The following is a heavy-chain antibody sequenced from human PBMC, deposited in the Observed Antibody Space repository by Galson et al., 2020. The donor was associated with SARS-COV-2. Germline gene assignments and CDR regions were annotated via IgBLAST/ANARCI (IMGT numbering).Heavy chain of an antibody. D-gene: IGHD3-22*01. CDR3: ARQLSTLIVVAPYYFDY. J-gene: IGHJ4*02. CDR1: GGSITSSSYY. V-gene: IGHV4-39*01. CDR2: IYYSGST. Sequence: SETLSLTCTVSGGSITSSSYYWGWIRQPPGKGLEWIGSIYYSGSTYYNPSLKSQVTISVDMSKTQFSLKLSSVTAADTAVYYCARQLSTLIVVAPYYFDYWGQGTLVTVSS.